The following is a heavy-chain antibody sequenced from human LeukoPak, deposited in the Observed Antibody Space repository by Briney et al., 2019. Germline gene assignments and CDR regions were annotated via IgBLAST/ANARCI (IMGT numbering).Heavy chain of an antibody. V-gene: IGHV1-69*05. J-gene: IGHJ4*02. CDR3: ARSEVVVAATMDY. CDR2: IIPIFGTA. Sequence: ASVKVSCKASGGTLSSYAISWVRQAPGQGLEWMGGIIPIFGTANYAQKFQGRVTITTDESTSTAYMELSGLRSEDTAVYYCARSEVVVAATMDYWGQGTLVTVSS. CDR1: GGTLSSYA. D-gene: IGHD2-15*01.